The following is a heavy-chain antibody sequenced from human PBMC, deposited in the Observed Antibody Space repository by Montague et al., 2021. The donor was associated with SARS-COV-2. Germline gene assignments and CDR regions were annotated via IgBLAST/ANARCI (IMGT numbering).Heavy chain of an antibody. CDR2: ICLKGST. D-gene: IGHD6-13*01. CDR3: ARGSYSSSWYGPKYYFDY. V-gene: IGHV4-34*01. J-gene: IGHJ4*02. CDR1: GSWYSGAD. Sequence: SETLSLTCSRLGSWYSGADRKSTRLHSSHMSKSYADICLKGSTNYNPSLKSRVTISVDTSKNQFSLKLSSVTAADTAVYYCARGSYSSSWYGPKYYFDYWGQGTLVTVSS.